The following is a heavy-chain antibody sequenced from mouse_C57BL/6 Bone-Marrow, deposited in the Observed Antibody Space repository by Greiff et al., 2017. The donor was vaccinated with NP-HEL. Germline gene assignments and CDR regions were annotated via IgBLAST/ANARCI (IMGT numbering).Heavy chain of an antibody. V-gene: IGHV3-8*01. D-gene: IGHD3-2*02. CDR2: ISYSGGT. Sequence: EVQRVQSGPGLAKPSQTLSLSCSVTGYSITSDYWNWVRKFPGNKLEYMGYISYSGGTSYNPSLNSRNAITRDTSKIQYYLQVNSVTTEDTATYYGARYEAGAMEYWGQGTSVTVSS. CDR3: ARYEAGAMEY. CDR1: GYSITSDY. J-gene: IGHJ4*01.